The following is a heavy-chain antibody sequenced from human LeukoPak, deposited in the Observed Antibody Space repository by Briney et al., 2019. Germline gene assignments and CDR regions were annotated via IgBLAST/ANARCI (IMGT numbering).Heavy chain of an antibody. CDR3: ARDRCSGGGCYYYYMDV. J-gene: IGHJ6*03. D-gene: IGHD2-15*01. CDR2: INQDGRDK. Sequence: GGSLRLSCAASGFLFNDYWMTWVRQAPGKGLEWVGNINQDGRDKYYGDSVKGRFTISRDNAKNSLYLQMNSLRAEDTAVYYCARDRCSGGGCYYYYMDVWGKGTTVTISS. CDR1: GFLFNDYW. V-gene: IGHV3-7*03.